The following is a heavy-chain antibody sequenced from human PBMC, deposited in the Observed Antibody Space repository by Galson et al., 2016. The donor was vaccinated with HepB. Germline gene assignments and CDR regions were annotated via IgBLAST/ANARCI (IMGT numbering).Heavy chain of an antibody. D-gene: IGHD2-21*02. Sequence: SLRLSCAASGFSFSTYAMHWVRQAPGKGLEWVAGISGDGATTYYADSVRGRFTISRDISKNTLYLHMNSLRVEDEAIYYCAKAGCGNCYSPDSWGQGTLVTVSS. CDR2: ISGDGATT. J-gene: IGHJ5*01. CDR3: AKAGCGNCYSPDS. V-gene: IGHV3-23*01. CDR1: GFSFSTYA.